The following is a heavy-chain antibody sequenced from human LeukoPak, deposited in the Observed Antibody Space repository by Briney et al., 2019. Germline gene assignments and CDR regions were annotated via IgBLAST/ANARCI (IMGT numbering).Heavy chain of an antibody. CDR2: LNHSGST. Sequence: SETLSLTCAVYGGSFSGYYWSWIRQPPGKGLEGIGELNHSGSTNYNPSLKSRVTISVDTSKNQFSLKLSSVTAADTAVYYCARKGSRDDYGDWYFDLWGRGTLVTVSS. J-gene: IGHJ2*01. CDR1: GGSFSGYY. CDR3: ARKGSRDDYGDWYFDL. D-gene: IGHD4-17*01. V-gene: IGHV4-34*01.